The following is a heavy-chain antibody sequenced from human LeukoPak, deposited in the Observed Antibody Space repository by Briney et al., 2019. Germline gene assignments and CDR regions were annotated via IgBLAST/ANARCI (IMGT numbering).Heavy chain of an antibody. V-gene: IGHV4-61*01. CDR2: IYYSGST. D-gene: IGHD2-2*01. CDR1: GGSISSSNYY. Sequence: SETLSLTCTVSGGSISSSNYYWGWIRQPPGKGLEWIGYIYYSGSTNYTPSLKSRVTISVDTSKNQFSLKLSSVTAADTAVYYCARERGSSTSRPGRYYYYYMDVWGKGTTVTISS. CDR3: ARERGSSTSRPGRYYYYYMDV. J-gene: IGHJ6*03.